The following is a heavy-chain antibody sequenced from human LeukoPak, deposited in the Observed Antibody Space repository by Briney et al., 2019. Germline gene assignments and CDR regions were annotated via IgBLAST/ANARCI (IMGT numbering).Heavy chain of an antibody. D-gene: IGHD2-2*01. CDR3: AGDVSAAPTNNWFDP. J-gene: IGHJ5*02. CDR2: ISSSGSTI. Sequence: GGSLRLSCAASGFTFSDYYMSWIRQAPGKGLEWVSYISSSGSTIYYADSVKGRFTISRDNAKNSLYLQMNSLRAEDTAVYYCAGDVSAAPTNNWFDPWGQGTLVTVSS. CDR1: GFTFSDYY. V-gene: IGHV3-11*01.